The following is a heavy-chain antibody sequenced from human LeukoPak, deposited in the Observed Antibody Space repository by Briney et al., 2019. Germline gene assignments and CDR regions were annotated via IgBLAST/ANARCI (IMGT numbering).Heavy chain of an antibody. J-gene: IGHJ3*02. CDR2: IYYSGST. V-gene: IGHV4-59*01. CDR3: ARDLGVMVRAFDI. D-gene: IGHD5-18*01. Sequence: TETLSLTCTVSGGSISSYYWSWIRQPPGKRLEWIGYIYYSGSTSYNPSLKSRVTISVDTSKNQISLKLSSVTAADTAVYYCARDLGVMVRAFDIWGQGTMVTVSS. CDR1: GGSISSYY.